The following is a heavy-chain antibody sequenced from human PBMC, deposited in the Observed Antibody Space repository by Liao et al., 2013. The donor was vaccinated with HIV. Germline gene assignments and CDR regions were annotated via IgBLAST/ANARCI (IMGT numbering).Heavy chain of an antibody. CDR2: INHSGST. Sequence: QVQLQQWGAGLLKPSETLSLTCAVYGGSFSGYYWSWIRQPPGKGLEWIGEINHSGSTNYNPSLKSRVTISVDTSKNQFSLKLSSVTAADTAVYYCASGRYFDLWGRGTLVTVSS. CDR1: GGSFSGYY. CDR3: ASGRYFDL. J-gene: IGHJ2*01. V-gene: IGHV4-34*01.